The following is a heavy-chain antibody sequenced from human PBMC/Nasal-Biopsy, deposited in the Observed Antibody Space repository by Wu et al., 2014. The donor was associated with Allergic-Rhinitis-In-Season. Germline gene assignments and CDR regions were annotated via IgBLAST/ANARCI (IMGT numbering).Heavy chain of an antibody. V-gene: IGHV3-21*01. CDR3: AKALGTGDTTLSDAFDV. CDR1: GFIFNTFG. J-gene: IGHJ3*01. D-gene: IGHD1-1*01. Sequence: LRLSCAASGFIFNTFGMTWVRQAPGKGLEWVSSISTSSSYIYYADSVMGRFTISRDNAKNSLYLQMNSLRAEDTAVYYCAKALGTGDTTLSDAFDVWG. CDR2: ISTSSSYI.